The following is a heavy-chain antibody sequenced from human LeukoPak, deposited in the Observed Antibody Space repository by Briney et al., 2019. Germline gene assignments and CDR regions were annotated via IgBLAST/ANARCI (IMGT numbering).Heavy chain of an antibody. CDR3: AREGYRFLEWQEAFGI. J-gene: IGHJ3*02. V-gene: IGHV4-61*02. D-gene: IGHD3-3*01. CDR2: IYTSGST. Sequence: SQTLSLTCTVSGGSISSGGYYWSWIRQPAGKGLEWIGRIYTSGSTNYNPSLKSRVTISVDTSKNQFSLKLSSVTAADTAVYYCAREGYRFLEWQEAFGIWGQGTMVTVSS. CDR1: GGSISSGGYY.